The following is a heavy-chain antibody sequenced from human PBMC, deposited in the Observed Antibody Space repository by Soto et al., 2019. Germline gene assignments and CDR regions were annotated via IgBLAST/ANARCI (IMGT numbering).Heavy chain of an antibody. J-gene: IGHJ6*02. CDR3: AGTGGSGSYYSYYYYGMDV. CDR2: IYYSGST. Sequence: DLEWIGYIYYSGSTYYNPSLKSRVTISVDTSKNQFSLKLSSVTAADTAVYYCAGTGGSGSYYSYYYYGMDVWGQGTTVTVSS. D-gene: IGHD3-10*01. V-gene: IGHV4-31*02.